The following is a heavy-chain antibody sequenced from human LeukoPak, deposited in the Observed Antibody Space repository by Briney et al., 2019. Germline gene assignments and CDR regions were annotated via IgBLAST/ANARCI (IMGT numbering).Heavy chain of an antibody. Sequence: ASVKVSCKASGYTFSSYSVTWVRQAPGQGLEWMGWITVFNGKINSAEKFQGRVTMAADTDTNRAYLEMRSLTYDDTAVYYCARGVGSSWASYYYMDVWGKGTTVTVSS. V-gene: IGHV1-18*01. CDR2: ITVFNGKI. CDR1: GYTFSSYS. CDR3: ARGVGSSWASYYYMDV. J-gene: IGHJ6*03. D-gene: IGHD6-13*01.